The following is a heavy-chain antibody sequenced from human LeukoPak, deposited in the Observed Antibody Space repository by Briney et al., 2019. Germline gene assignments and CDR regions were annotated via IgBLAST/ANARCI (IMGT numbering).Heavy chain of an antibody. CDR1: GYTFTSYD. CDR2: MNPNSGNT. J-gene: IGHJ6*03. CDR3: ARINESVGSTQILRYYMDV. V-gene: IGHV1-8*01. Sequence: ASVKVSCKASGYTFTSYDINWVRQATGQGLEWMGWMNPNSGNTGYAQKFQGRVTMTRNTSISTAYMELSSLRSEDTAVYYCARINESVGSTQILRYYMDVWGKGTTVTVSS. D-gene: IGHD2-15*01.